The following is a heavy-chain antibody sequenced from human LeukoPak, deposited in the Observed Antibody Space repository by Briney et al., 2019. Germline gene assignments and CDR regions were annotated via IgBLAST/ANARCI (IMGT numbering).Heavy chain of an antibody. Sequence: SETLSLTCTVSGGSISSYYWSWIRQPPGKGLEWIGYIYYSGSTNYNPSLKSRVTISVDTSKNQFSLKLSSVTAADTAVYYCARDMDSSGHWFDPWGQGTLVTVSS. CDR3: ARDMDSSGHWFDP. D-gene: IGHD3-22*01. CDR2: IYYSGST. V-gene: IGHV4-59*12. CDR1: GGSISSYY. J-gene: IGHJ5*02.